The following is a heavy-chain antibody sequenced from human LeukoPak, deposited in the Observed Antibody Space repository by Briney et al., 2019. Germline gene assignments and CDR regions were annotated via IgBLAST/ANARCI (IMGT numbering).Heavy chain of an antibody. J-gene: IGHJ4*02. CDR2: IYSSGST. CDR1: GGSIRGYY. D-gene: IGHD3/OR15-3a*01. Sequence: SGTLSLTRNVSGGSIRGYYWSWIRQPPGKGLEWIGYIYSSGSTNYNPSLKSRVTMSVDTSKNQFSLRLTSVTAADTAVYYCARQTGSGLFILPGGQGTLVTVSS. CDR3: ARQTGSGLFILP. V-gene: IGHV4-59*08.